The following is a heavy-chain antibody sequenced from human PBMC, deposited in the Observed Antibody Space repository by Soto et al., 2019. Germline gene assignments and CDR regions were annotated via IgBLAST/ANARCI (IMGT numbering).Heavy chain of an antibody. J-gene: IGHJ6*03. CDR2: IIPILGIA. V-gene: IGHV1-69*02. CDR1: GGTFSSYT. Sequence: QVQLVQSGAEVKKPGSSVKVSCKASGGTFSSYTISWVRQAPGQGLEWMGRIIPILGIANYAQKFQGRVTITADKSTSTAYMELSSLRSEDTAVYYCARGPGYYYYYMDVWGKGNTVTVSS. CDR3: ARGPGYYYYYMDV.